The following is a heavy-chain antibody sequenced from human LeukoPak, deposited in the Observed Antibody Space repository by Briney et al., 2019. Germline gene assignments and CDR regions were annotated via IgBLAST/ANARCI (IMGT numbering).Heavy chain of an antibody. CDR1: GYTFTSYA. V-gene: IGHV7-4-1*02. CDR3: ARDYLRPDYGDYRGEGFDP. J-gene: IGHJ5*02. CDR2: INTNTGNP. Sequence: VASVKVSCKASGYTFTSYAMNWVRQAPGQGLEWMGWINTNTGNPTYAQGFTGRFVFSLDTSVSTAYLQISSLKAEDTAVYYCARDYLRPDYGDYRGEGFDPWGQGTLVTVSS. D-gene: IGHD4-17*01.